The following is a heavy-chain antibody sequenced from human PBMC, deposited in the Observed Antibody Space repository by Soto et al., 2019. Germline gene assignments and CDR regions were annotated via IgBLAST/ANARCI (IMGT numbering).Heavy chain of an antibody. D-gene: IGHD6-6*01. CDR2: IYTSWST. V-gene: IGHV4-4*07. Sequence: SETLSLTCTVSGGSISSYYWSWIWQPAGKGLEWIGRIYTSWSTNYNPSLKSRVTLSVDTSKNQFSLKLSSVTAADTAVYSCARCRNQAYSRSSFDYWGQGTLVTVSS. J-gene: IGHJ4*02. CDR1: GGSISSYY. CDR3: ARCRNQAYSRSSFDY.